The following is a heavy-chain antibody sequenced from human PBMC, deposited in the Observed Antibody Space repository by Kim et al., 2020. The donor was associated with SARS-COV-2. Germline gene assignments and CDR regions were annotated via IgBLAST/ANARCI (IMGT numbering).Heavy chain of an antibody. Sequence: SETLSLTCTVSGGSISSYYWSWIRQPPGKGLEWIGYIYYSGSTNYNPSLKSRVTISVDTSKNQFSLKLSSVTAADTAVYYCARQHSSSSWFDPWGQGTLVTVSS. CDR2: IYYSGST. CDR1: GGSISSYY. V-gene: IGHV4-59*08. D-gene: IGHD6-6*01. CDR3: ARQHSSSSWFDP. J-gene: IGHJ5*02.